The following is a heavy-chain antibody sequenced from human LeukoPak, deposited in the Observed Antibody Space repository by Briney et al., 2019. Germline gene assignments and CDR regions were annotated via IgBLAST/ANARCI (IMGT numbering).Heavy chain of an antibody. CDR2: INPSGGST. D-gene: IGHD3-3*01. CDR1: GYTFTSYY. Sequence: ASVKVSCKASGYTFTSYYMHWVRQAPGQGLEWMGIINPSGGSTSYAQKFQGRVTMTRDTSTSTVYMELSSLRSEDTAVYYCARAINEYHDFWSGKYYGMDVWGQGTTVTVSS. CDR3: ARAINEYHDFWSGKYYGMDV. J-gene: IGHJ6*02. V-gene: IGHV1-46*01.